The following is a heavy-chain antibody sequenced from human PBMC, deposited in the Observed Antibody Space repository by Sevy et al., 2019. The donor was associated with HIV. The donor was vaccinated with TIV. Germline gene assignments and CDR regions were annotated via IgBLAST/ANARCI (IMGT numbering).Heavy chain of an antibody. CDR2: ITPNSGVT. CDR1: GYSFSGYY. V-gene: IGHV1-2*06. D-gene: IGHD1-20*01. CDR3: TRKGPISGRTFDY. Sequence: ASVKVSCKASGYSFSGYYMHWVRQAPGQGLEWMGRITPNSGVTDYAQKFQGRVTMTTDTSINTAYMELSRLKSDDTAVYYCTRKGPISGRTFDYWGQGALVTVSS. J-gene: IGHJ4*02.